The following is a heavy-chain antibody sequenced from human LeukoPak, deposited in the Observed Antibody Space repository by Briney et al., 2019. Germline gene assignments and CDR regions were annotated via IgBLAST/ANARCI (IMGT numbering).Heavy chain of an antibody. CDR2: ISSSSSYI. V-gene: IGHV3-21*01. D-gene: IGHD4-23*01. CDR1: GFTFSSYS. J-gene: IGHJ4*02. Sequence: GGSLRLSCAASGFTFSSYSMSWVRQAPGKGLEWVSSISSSSSYIYYADSVKGRFTISRDNAKNSLYLQMNSLRAEDTAVYYCAREERSSVVTPIDYWGQGTLVTVSS. CDR3: AREERSSVVTPIDY.